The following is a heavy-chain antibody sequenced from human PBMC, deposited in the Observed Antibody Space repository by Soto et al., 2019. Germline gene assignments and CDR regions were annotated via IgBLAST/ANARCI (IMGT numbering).Heavy chain of an antibody. CDR3: TSVLYYYGSGSNGFDT. CDR2: IRSKANSYAT. Sequence: GGSLRLSCAASGFTFSGSAMHWVRQASGKGLEWVGRIRSKANSYATAYAAAVKGRFTISRDDSKNTAYLQMNSLKTEDAAVYYCTSVLYYYGSGSNGFDTWGQGTLVTVSS. D-gene: IGHD3-10*01. V-gene: IGHV3-73*01. J-gene: IGHJ5*02. CDR1: GFTFSGSA.